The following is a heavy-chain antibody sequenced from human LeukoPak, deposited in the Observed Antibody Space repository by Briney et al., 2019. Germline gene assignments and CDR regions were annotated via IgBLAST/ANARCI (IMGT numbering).Heavy chain of an antibody. V-gene: IGHV3-21*01. Sequence: KPGGSLRLSCAVSGFTFSGEGMNWVRQAPGKGLEWVSAISSSGTYMYYGDSVKGRFTISRDNVKNSLFLQMNSLSGEDTAVYYCARGHDYGDGGQWGQGTLVTVSS. CDR3: ARGHDYGDGGQ. CDR2: ISSSGTYM. D-gene: IGHD4-17*01. CDR1: GFTFSGEG. J-gene: IGHJ4*02.